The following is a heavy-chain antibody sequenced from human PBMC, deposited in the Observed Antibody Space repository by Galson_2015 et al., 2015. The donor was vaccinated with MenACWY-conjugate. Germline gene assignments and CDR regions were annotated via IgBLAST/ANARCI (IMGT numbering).Heavy chain of an antibody. V-gene: IGHV3-23*01. Sequence: SLRLSCAASGFSFSNYAMSWVRQAPGKGQEWVSVISAGGGTTYYADSVKGRFTISRDNSKNTLYLQMNSLRADDTAVYYCAKMLAVRPADGHQYFDYWGQGTLVTVSS. J-gene: IGHJ4*02. CDR1: GFSFSNYA. CDR3: AKMLAVRPADGHQYFDY. CDR2: ISAGGGTT. D-gene: IGHD6-13*01.